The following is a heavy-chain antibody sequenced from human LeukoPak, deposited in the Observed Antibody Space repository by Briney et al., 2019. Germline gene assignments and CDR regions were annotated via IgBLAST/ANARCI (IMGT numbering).Heavy chain of an antibody. D-gene: IGHD4-17*01. CDR3: ARDYGDYAFDY. J-gene: IGHJ4*02. CDR2: INHSGST. Sequence: SETLSLTCAVYGGSFSGYYWSWIRQPPGKGLEWIGEINHSGSTNYNPSLKSRVTISVDTPKNQFSLKLSSVTAADTAVYYCARDYGDYAFDYWGQGTLVTVSS. V-gene: IGHV4-34*01. CDR1: GGSFSGYY.